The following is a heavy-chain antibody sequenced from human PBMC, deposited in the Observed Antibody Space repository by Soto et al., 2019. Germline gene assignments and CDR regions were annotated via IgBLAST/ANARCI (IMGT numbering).Heavy chain of an antibody. CDR2: IKSKTDGGTT. Sequence: PGGSLRLSCAASGFTFSNAWMSWVRQAPGKGLEWVGRIKSKTDGGTTDYAAPVKGRFTISRDDSKNTLYLQMNSLKTEDTAVYYCTTFLPAAIYYYYYYMDVWGKGTTVTVSS. D-gene: IGHD2-2*01. CDR3: TTFLPAAIYYYYYYMDV. CDR1: GFTFSNAW. V-gene: IGHV3-15*01. J-gene: IGHJ6*03.